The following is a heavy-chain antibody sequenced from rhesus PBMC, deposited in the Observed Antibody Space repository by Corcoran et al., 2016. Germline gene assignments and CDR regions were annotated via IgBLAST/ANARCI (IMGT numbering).Heavy chain of an antibody. J-gene: IGHJ4*01. Sequence: QVQLVQSGAEVKKPGAYVKLSCKASGYTFTSYSINWVRQAPGQGIEWMGCINPSNGNTGYAPKFQGRVTMTRDTSTSTAYMELSSLRSEDTAVYYCASRSSGSYYDYWGQGVLVTVSS. CDR3: ASRSSGSYYDY. V-gene: IGHV1-200*01. CDR2: INPSNGNT. D-gene: IGHD3-16*01. CDR1: GYTFTSYS.